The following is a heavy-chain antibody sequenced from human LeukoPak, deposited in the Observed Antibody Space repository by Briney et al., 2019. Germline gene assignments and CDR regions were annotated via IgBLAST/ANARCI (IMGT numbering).Heavy chain of an antibody. CDR2: ISGSGGST. J-gene: IGHJ6*02. D-gene: IGHD3-10*01. V-gene: IGHV3-23*01. CDR1: GFTFSSYA. CDR3: AKDMVRGVIIKVYYYYGMDV. Sequence: PGGSLRLSCAVSGFTFSSYAMSWVRQAPGKGLEWVSAISGSGGSTYYADSVKGRFTISRDNSKNTLYLQMNSLRAEDTAVYYCAKDMVRGVIIKVYYYYGMDVWGQGTTVTVSS.